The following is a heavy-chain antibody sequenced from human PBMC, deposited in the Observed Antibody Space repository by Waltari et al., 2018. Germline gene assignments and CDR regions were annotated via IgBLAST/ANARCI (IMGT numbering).Heavy chain of an antibody. Sequence: EVQLVESGGHLLQPGGSLRLSCAASGFNFRGLSMNWGRQAPGKGLEWISYINANSQTIYYADSVQGRFTISRDNAKNSLYLEMNSLRLEDTAVYFCVGNTLSIAAAGRVSYWGQGTPVTVSS. CDR3: VGNTLSIAAAGRVSY. CDR1: GFNFRGLS. J-gene: IGHJ4*02. D-gene: IGHD6-13*01. CDR2: INANSQTI. V-gene: IGHV3-48*04.